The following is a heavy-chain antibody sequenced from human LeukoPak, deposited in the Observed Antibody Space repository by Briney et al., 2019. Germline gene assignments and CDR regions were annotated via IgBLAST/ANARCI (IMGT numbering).Heavy chain of an antibody. J-gene: IGHJ5*02. CDR1: GXXFTXYX. CDR2: IYXGDSXN. V-gene: IGHV5-51*01. D-gene: IGHD3-10*01. Sequence: GESLKISRRGSGXXFTXYXXXXVRXXXXXXXEXMXXIYXGDSXNRYSPSFQGQVTISADKSISTAYLQWSSMKASDTAMYYCARVYGSGSYYGDNWFDPWGQGTLVTVSS. CDR3: ARVYGSGSYYGDNWFDP.